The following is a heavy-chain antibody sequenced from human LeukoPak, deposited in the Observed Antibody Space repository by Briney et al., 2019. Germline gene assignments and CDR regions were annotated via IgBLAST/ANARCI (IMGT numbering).Heavy chain of an antibody. J-gene: IGHJ5*02. V-gene: IGHV4-34*01. D-gene: IGHD3-10*01. CDR1: GGSISSYY. CDR2: INHSGST. Sequence: PSETLSLTCTVSGGSISSYYWSWIRQPPGNGLEWIGEINHSGSTNYNPSLKSRVTISVDTSKNQFSLKLSSVTAADTAVYYCARSMKRYYYGSGSYYTKTDRRDNWFDPWGQGTLVTVSS. CDR3: ARSMKRYYYGSGSYYTKTDRRDNWFDP.